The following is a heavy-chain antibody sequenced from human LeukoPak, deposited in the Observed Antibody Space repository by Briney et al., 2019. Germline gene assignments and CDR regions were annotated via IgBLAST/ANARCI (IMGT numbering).Heavy chain of an antibody. CDR1: GYTFTSYD. D-gene: IGHD3-10*01. V-gene: IGHV1-8*01. Sequence: ASVKVSFKASGYTFTSYDINWVRQATGQGLEWMGWMNPNSGNTGYAQKFQGRVTMTRNTSISTAYMELCSLRSEDTAVYYCARAGKRITMVRGVVYWFDPWGQGTLVTVSS. J-gene: IGHJ5*02. CDR3: ARAGKRITMVRGVVYWFDP. CDR2: MNPNSGNT.